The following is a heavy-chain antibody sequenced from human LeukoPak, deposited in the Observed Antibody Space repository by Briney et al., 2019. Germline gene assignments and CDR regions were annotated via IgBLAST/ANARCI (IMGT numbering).Heavy chain of an antibody. V-gene: IGHV5-51*01. CDR3: ARLVEVPAAIRVVYNWFDP. J-gene: IGHJ5*02. Sequence: GESLKISCKGSGYSFTSYWIGWVRQMPGKGLEWMGIIYPGDFDTRYSPSFQGQVTIPADKSISTAYLQWSSLKASDTAMYYCARLVEVPAAIRVVYNWFDPWGQGTLVTVSS. CDR1: GYSFTSYW. CDR2: IYPGDFDT. D-gene: IGHD2-2*02.